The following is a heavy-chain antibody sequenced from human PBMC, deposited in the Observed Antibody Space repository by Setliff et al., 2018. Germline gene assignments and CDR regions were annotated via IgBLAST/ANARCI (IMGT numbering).Heavy chain of an antibody. CDR1: GFTFSSYS. D-gene: IGHD3-22*01. Sequence: GSLKISCVVSGFTFSSYSMNWVRQTPGKGPVWVSRIDKDGTTTSYADSVKGRFIISRDNAKNTLYLQMKSLRAEDTAVYYCASSLEFYYDTNGFYGFDYWGQGTRVTVSS. V-gene: IGHV3-74*01. J-gene: IGHJ4*02. CDR3: ASSLEFYYDTNGFYGFDY. CDR2: IDKDGTTT.